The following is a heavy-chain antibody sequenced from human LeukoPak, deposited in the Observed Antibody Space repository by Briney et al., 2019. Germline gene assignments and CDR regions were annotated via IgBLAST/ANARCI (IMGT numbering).Heavy chain of an antibody. D-gene: IGHD3-16*01. V-gene: IGHV4-59*01. CDR3: ARDLVWGVTPYHYGMDV. CDR1: GGSISSYY. J-gene: IGHJ6*02. CDR2: IYYSGST. Sequence: SETLSLTCTVSGGSISSYYWSWIRQPPGKGLEWIGYIYYSGSTNYNPSLKSRVTISVDTSKNQFSLKLSSVTAADTAVYYCARDLVWGVTPYHYGMDVWGQGTTVTVSS.